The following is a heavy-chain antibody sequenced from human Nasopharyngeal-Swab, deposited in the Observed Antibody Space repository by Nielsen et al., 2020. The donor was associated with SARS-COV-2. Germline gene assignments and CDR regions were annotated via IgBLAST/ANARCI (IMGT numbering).Heavy chain of an antibody. V-gene: IGHV4-38-2*02. CDR3: ARDRPGDGYSYGYWS. Sequence: SETLSLTCTVSGYSISSGYYWGWIRQPPGKGLEWIGSIYHSGSTYYNPSLKSRVTISVDTSKNQFSLKLSSVTAADTAVYYCARDRPGDGYSYGYWSWGKGTLVTVSS. D-gene: IGHD5-18*01. CDR2: IYHSGST. CDR1: GYSISSGYY. J-gene: IGHJ5*02.